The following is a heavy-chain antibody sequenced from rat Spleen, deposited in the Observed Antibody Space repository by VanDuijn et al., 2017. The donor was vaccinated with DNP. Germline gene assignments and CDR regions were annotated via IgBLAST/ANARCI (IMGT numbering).Heavy chain of an antibody. J-gene: IGHJ2*01. Sequence: EVQLVESGGGLVQPGRSLKLSCAVSGITFSDHNMAWVRQAPGKGLEWVASITNTGGVTYYSDSVKGRFTISRDNAQSTLYLQMDSLRSEDTATYYCARGGDGYDYWGQGVMVTVSS. D-gene: IGHD1-12*03. CDR3: ARGGDGYDY. CDR1: GITFSDHN. V-gene: IGHV5S23*01. CDR2: ITNTGGVT.